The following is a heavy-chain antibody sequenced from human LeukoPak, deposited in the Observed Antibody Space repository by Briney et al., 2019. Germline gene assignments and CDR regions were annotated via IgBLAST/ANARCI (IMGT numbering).Heavy chain of an antibody. CDR3: ARDPFRQGYCSGGSCYDY. CDR1: GFTFSSYW. V-gene: IGHV3-7*01. Sequence: GGSLRLSCAASGFTFSSYWMSWVRQAPGKGLEWVANIMQDGTEKNYVDSVKGRFTISRDNTKSSLYLQMNSLRAEDTAVYYCARDPFRQGYCSGGSCYDYWGQGTLVTVSS. J-gene: IGHJ4*02. CDR2: IMQDGTEK. D-gene: IGHD2-15*01.